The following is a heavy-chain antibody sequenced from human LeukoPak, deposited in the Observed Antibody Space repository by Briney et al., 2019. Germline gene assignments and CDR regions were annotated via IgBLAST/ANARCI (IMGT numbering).Heavy chain of an antibody. Sequence: WASVKVSCKPSGYTFTGYYMHWVRQAPGQGLEWMGWTNPNSGGTNYAQKFQDRVTMPRDTSINTAYMELSRLTSDDTAVYYCARASGYSGYFPFDYWGQGTLVTVSS. CDR2: TNPNSGGT. V-gene: IGHV1-2*02. D-gene: IGHD5-12*01. CDR3: ARASGYSGYFPFDY. J-gene: IGHJ4*02. CDR1: GYTFTGYY.